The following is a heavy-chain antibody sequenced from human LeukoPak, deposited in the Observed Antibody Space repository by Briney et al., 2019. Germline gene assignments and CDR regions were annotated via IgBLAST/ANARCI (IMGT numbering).Heavy chain of an antibody. Sequence: SETLSLTCAVYGGSFSGYYWSWTRQPPGKGLEWIGEINHSGSTNYNPSLKSRVTISVDTSKNQFSLKLSSVTAADTAVYYCARGLAAAGTVGDYWGQGTLVTVSS. CDR3: ARGLAAAGTVGDY. CDR1: GGSFSGYY. J-gene: IGHJ4*02. V-gene: IGHV4-34*01. CDR2: INHSGST. D-gene: IGHD6-13*01.